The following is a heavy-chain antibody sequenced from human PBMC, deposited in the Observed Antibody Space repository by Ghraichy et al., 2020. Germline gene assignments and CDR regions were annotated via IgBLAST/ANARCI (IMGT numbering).Heavy chain of an antibody. D-gene: IGHD1-26*01. J-gene: IGHJ6*03. CDR1: SGSFSGYY. Sequence: SETLSLTCAVYSGSFSGYYWSWIRQPPGKGLEWIGEITHSGSINYNPSLKSRITMSVDTSKNQFSLNLSSVAAADTAVYYCVRGGGTYSDYYYYMDVWGKGTTVIVSS. CDR2: ITHSGSI. CDR3: VRGGGTYSDYYYYMDV. V-gene: IGHV4-34*01.